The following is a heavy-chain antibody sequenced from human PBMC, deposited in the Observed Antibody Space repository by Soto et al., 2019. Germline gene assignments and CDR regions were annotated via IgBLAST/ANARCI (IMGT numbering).Heavy chain of an antibody. CDR3: VRMSGRYSSGWHTPFDY. CDR1: GGTFSSYA. D-gene: IGHD6-19*01. V-gene: IGHV1-69*13. CDR2: IIPIFGTA. J-gene: IGHJ4*02. Sequence: ASVKVSCKASGGTFSSYAISWVRQAPGQGLEWMGGIIPIFGTANYAQKFQGRVTITADESTSTANMELSSLRSEDTAVYYCVRMSGRYSSGWHTPFDYWGQGTLVTVSS.